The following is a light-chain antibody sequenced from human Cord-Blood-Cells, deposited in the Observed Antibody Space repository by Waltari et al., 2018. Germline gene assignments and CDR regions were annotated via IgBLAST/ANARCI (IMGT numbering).Light chain of an antibody. CDR1: SRDVGSYNL. Sequence: QSALTQSASVSGSPGQSTTISCTGTSRDVGSYNLVSWYQPHPGKAPNLMIYEGSKRPSGVSNRFSGSKSGNTASLTISGLQAEDEADYYCCSYAGSSTFVFGTGTKVTVL. CDR2: EGS. CDR3: CSYAGSSTFV. J-gene: IGLJ1*01. V-gene: IGLV2-23*01.